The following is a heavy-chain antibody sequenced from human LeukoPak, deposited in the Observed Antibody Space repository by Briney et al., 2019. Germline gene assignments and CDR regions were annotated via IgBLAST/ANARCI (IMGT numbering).Heavy chain of an antibody. J-gene: IGHJ4*02. D-gene: IGHD3-10*01. CDR3: ARETPHYYVSVNYYFLDY. V-gene: IGHV4-4*02. CDR2: IHHSGST. Sequence: SGTLSLTCAVSGGSISSSNWWSWVRQPPGKGLEWIGEIHHSGSTNFNPSLESRVTISVDKSKNQFSLKLSSVTAADTAVYYGARETPHYYVSVNYYFLDYWGQGTLVTVSS. CDR1: GGSISSSNW.